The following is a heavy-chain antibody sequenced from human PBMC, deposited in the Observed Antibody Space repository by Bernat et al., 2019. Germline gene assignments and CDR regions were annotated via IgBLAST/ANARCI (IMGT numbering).Heavy chain of an antibody. Sequence: EVQLVESGGGLVKPGGSLRLSCAASGFTVSSNYMSWVRQAPGKGLEWVSVIYSGGSTYYADSVKGRFTISRDNSKNTLYLQMNSLRAEDTAVYYCARGLVPAAISPYYYGMDVWGQGTTVTVSS. D-gene: IGHD2-2*02. CDR2: IYSGGST. CDR1: GFTVSSNY. J-gene: IGHJ6*02. CDR3: ARGLVPAAISPYYYGMDV. V-gene: IGHV3-53*01.